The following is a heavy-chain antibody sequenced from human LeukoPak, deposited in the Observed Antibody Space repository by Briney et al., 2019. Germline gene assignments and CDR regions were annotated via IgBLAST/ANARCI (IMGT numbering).Heavy chain of an antibody. J-gene: IGHJ5*02. Sequence: GGSLRLSCVASGFTFSNYVMIWVRQAPGKGLELVSGIWGTDDKTVYGDAVKGRFTISRDNSKNTLYLQMNSLRADDTAVYYCAKTQGYYDAWGQGALVTVSS. V-gene: IGHV3-23*01. CDR2: IWGTDDKT. CDR3: AKTQGYYDA. D-gene: IGHD2-15*01. CDR1: GFTFSNYV.